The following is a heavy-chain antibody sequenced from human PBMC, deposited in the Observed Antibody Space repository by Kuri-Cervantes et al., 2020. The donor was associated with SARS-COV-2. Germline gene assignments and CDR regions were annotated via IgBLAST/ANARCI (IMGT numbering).Heavy chain of an antibody. J-gene: IGHJ1*01. CDR2: INHSGST. CDR3: ARHRPTSGYFQH. V-gene: IGHV4-34*01. D-gene: IGHD2-2*01. CDR1: GGSFSGYY. Sequence: SETLSLTCAVYGGSFSGYYWSWIRQPPEKGLEWIGEINHSGSTNYNPSLKSRVTISVDTSKNQFSLKLSSVTAADTAVYYCARHRPTSGYFQHWGQGTLVTVSS.